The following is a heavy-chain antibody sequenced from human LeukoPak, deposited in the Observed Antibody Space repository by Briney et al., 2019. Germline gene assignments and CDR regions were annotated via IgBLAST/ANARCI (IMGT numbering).Heavy chain of an antibody. CDR2: INPSGGST. CDR3: ASGSGYDQNYYYYYYMDV. J-gene: IGHJ6*03. CDR1: GYTFTSYY. D-gene: IGHD5-12*01. Sequence: ASVKVSCKASGYTFTSYYMHWVRQAPGQGLEWMGIINPSGGSTSYAQKFQGRVTMTRDMSTSTVYMELSSLRSEDTAVYYCASGSGYDQNYYYYYYMDVWGKGTTVTVSS. V-gene: IGHV1-46*01.